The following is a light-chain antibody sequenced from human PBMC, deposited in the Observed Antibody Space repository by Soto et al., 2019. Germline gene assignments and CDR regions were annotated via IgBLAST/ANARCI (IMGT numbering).Light chain of an antibody. V-gene: IGKV3-15*01. CDR2: GAS. J-gene: IGKJ5*01. CDR1: RSVKTN. Sequence: EIVMTQSPATLSVSPGERATLSCRASRSVKTNLAWYQQNPGQAPRLLIYGASTRATNVSARFSGSGSGTEFTLTISSLQSEDFALYYFQQYNHWPPITFGPGTRLEIK. CDR3: QQYNHWPPIT.